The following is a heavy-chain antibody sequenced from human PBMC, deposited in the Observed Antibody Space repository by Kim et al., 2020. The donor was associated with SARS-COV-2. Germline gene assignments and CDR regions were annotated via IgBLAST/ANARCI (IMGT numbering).Heavy chain of an antibody. D-gene: IGHD3-10*01. J-gene: IGHJ6*02. Sequence: GGSLRLSCAASGFTFSSYAMSWVRQAPGKGLEWVSAISGSGGSTCYADSVKGRFTISRDNSKNTLYLQMNSLRAEDTAVYYCAKGFGLLWFGEFYGMDVWGQGTTVTVSS. CDR2: ISGSGGST. V-gene: IGHV3-23*01. CDR1: GFTFSSYA. CDR3: AKGFGLLWFGEFYGMDV.